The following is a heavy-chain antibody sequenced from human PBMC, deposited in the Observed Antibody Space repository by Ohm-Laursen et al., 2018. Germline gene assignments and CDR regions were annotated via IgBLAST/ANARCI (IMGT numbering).Heavy chain of an antibody. V-gene: IGHV3-11*04. J-gene: IGHJ4*02. CDR2: ITNSGDFI. CDR1: GFTFTAYP. CDR3: ARGRDYNWNYPGNY. Sequence: SLRLSCTASGFTFTAYPMTWVRQAPGKGPEWIAYITNSGDFIQYADSVRGRFTISRDNAKNSLYLQMNSLRAEDTAVYYCARGRDYNWNYPGNYWGQGTLVTVSS. D-gene: IGHD1-7*01.